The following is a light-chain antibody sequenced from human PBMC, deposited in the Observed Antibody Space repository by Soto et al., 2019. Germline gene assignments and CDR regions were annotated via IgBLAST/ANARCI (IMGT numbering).Light chain of an antibody. J-gene: IGKJ3*01. Sequence: EIVLTQSPGTLSLSPGERATLSCRASQSIRRNYLAWYQQKPGQAPRLLIYDASTRATGVPDRFTGSGSGTDFTLTISRLEPEYFAVYHCQQYGGSPPNTFGPGTKVDIK. CDR1: QSIRRNY. V-gene: IGKV3-20*01. CDR3: QQYGGSPPNT. CDR2: DAS.